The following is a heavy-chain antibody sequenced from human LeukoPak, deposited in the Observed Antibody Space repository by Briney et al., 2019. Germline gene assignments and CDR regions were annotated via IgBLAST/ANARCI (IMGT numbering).Heavy chain of an antibody. CDR1: GFAFSSYE. CDR2: ISSSGSTI. CDR3: ARPSRPYRSSEYFQH. D-gene: IGHD6-13*01. J-gene: IGHJ1*01. V-gene: IGHV3-48*03. Sequence: GGSLRLSCAASGFAFSSYEMNWVRQVPGKGLEWISYISSSGSTIYFADSVKGRFTISRDNAKNSLYLQMNSLRAEDTTVYYCARPSRPYRSSEYFQHWGQGTLVIVSS.